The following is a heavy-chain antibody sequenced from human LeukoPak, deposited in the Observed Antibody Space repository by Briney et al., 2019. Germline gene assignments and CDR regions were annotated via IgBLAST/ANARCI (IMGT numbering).Heavy chain of an antibody. CDR1: GDSISSTNYY. V-gene: IGHV4-39*01. Sequence: SQTLSLTCPVSGDSISSTNYYSGWIRQPPGKGLEWIGSIYYSGSTYYNPSLESRVTISVATSKNQFSLKLSSVTAADTAVYYCATSGWYLLPGVYWGQGTLVTVSS. J-gene: IGHJ4*02. D-gene: IGHD6-19*01. CDR2: IYYSGST. CDR3: ATSGWYLLPGVY.